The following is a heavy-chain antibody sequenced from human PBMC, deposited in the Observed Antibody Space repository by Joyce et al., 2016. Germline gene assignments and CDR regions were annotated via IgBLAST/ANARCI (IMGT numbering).Heavy chain of an antibody. Sequence: QVQLEQSGAEVKKPGSSVKVSCKTSGDIFNAYGINWVRQAPGQGLEWLGGIVPMCATTDYAQKFRGRLTISAHEPTSTVYMELSSLRSDDTGTYYCARGRGDDFWSGYYGSIDYWGQGTLVSVSS. CDR1: GDIFNAYG. V-gene: IGHV1-69*01. CDR2: IVPMCATT. D-gene: IGHD3-3*01. J-gene: IGHJ4*02. CDR3: ARGRGDDFWSGYYGSIDY.